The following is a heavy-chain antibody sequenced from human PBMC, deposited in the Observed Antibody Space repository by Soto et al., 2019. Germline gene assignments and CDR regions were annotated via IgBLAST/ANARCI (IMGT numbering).Heavy chain of an antibody. CDR1: GFTFSNYA. CDR2: INIVGGNT. CDR3: TKNYYFDS. V-gene: IGHV3-23*01. Sequence: VQLLESGGGLVQPGGSLRLSCAASGFTFSNYAMSWVRQAPGKALEWGSSINIVGGNTNYADSVRGRFTMSRDDSKNTVFLQMNSLRAEDTAIYYCTKNYYFDSWGQGTLVTVSS. J-gene: IGHJ4*02.